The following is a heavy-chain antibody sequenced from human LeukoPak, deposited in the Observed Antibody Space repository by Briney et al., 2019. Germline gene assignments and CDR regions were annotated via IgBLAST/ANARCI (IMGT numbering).Heavy chain of an antibody. D-gene: IGHD6-13*01. CDR3: ARERDSSSWSGGSYYYYYMDV. J-gene: IGHJ6*03. V-gene: IGHV3-48*01. CDR1: GFTFSSYG. CDR2: ISSSGTTI. Sequence: GGSLRLSCAASGFTFSSYGMHWVRQAPGKGLEWVSYISSSGTTIYYGDSVKGRFTISRDNAKNSLSLQMNSLRAEDTALYYCARERDSSSWSGGSYYYYYMDVWGKGTTVTVSS.